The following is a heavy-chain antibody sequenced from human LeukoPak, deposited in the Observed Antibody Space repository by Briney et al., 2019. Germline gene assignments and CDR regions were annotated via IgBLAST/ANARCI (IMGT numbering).Heavy chain of an antibody. CDR2: INGDGRNI. CDR3: ARDRWYYGSGSSPDY. J-gene: IGHJ4*02. V-gene: IGHV3-74*01. Sequence: GGSLRLSCVASGFTFSSYWMHWVRQDPRKGLVWVSRINGDGRNINYADSVRGRFTISRDNAKNTLYLQMNSLRAEDTAVYYCARDRWYYGSGSSPDYWGQGTLVTVSS. D-gene: IGHD3-10*01. CDR1: GFTFSSYW.